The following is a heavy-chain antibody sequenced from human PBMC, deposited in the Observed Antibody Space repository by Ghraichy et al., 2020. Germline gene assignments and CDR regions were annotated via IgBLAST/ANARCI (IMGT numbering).Heavy chain of an antibody. J-gene: IGHJ4*02. CDR1: GGSISSSNW. CDR2: IYHSGST. Sequence: SETLSLTCAVSGGSISSSNWWSWVRQPPGKGLEWIGEIYHSGSTNYNPSLKSRVTISVDKSKNQFSLKLSSVTAADTAVYYCARSRGYCSGGSCYHTFDYWGQGTLVTVSS. D-gene: IGHD2-15*01. CDR3: ARSRGYCSGGSCYHTFDY. V-gene: IGHV4-4*02.